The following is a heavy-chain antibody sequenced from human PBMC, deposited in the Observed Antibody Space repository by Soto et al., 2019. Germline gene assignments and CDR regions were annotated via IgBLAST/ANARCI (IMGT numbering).Heavy chain of an antibody. Sequence: ASVKVSCKASGGTFSSYAISWVRQAPGQGLEWMGGIIPIFGTANYAQKFQGRVTITADESTSTAYMELSSLRSEDTAVYYCARGGIAAAGAFDYWGQGTLVTVSS. CDR3: ARGGIAAAGAFDY. D-gene: IGHD6-13*01. CDR2: IIPIFGTA. CDR1: GGTFSSYA. V-gene: IGHV1-69*13. J-gene: IGHJ4*02.